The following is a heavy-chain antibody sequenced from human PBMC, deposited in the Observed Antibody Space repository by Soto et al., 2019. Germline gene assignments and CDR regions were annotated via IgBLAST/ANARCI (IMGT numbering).Heavy chain of an antibody. J-gene: IGHJ4*02. Sequence: GGSLRLSCAASGFTFSTYDMHWVRQATGKGLEWVSYIGAAGDTHYQDSVKGRFTISRENAKNSLYLQMSSLRADDTAIYYCARLSATTTDFDYWGQGTLVTVSS. CDR2: IGAAGDT. V-gene: IGHV3-13*01. CDR1: GFTFSTYD. CDR3: ARLSATTTDFDY. D-gene: IGHD4-4*01.